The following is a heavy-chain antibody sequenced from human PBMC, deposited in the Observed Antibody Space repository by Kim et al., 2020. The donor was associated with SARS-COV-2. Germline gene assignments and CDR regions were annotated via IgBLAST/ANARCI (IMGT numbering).Heavy chain of an antibody. CDR3: ARASEYSSSPYFDY. D-gene: IGHD6-6*01. J-gene: IGHJ4*02. V-gene: IGHV4-59*01. CDR1: GGSISSYY. CDR2: IYYSGST. Sequence: SETLSLTCTVSGGSISSYYWSWIRQPPGKGLEWIGYIYYSGSTNYNPSLKSRVTISVDTSKNQFSLKLSSVTAADTAVYYCARASEYSSSPYFDYWGQGTLVTVSS.